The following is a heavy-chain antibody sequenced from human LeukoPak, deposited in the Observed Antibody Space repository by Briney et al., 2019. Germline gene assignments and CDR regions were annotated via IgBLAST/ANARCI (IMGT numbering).Heavy chain of an antibody. CDR3: ARGEGPYGDYGHFQH. D-gene: IGHD4-17*01. V-gene: IGHV1-3*01. CDR1: GYTFTSYA. J-gene: IGHJ1*01. Sequence: ASVKVSCKASGYTFTSYAMHWVRQAPGQRLEWMGWINAGNGNTKYSQKFQGRVTITRDTSASTAYMELSSLRSDDTAVYYCARGEGPYGDYGHFQHWGQGTLVTVSS. CDR2: INAGNGNT.